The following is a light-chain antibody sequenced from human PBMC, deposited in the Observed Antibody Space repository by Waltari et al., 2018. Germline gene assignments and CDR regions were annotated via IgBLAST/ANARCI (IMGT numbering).Light chain of an antibody. V-gene: IGKV3-11*01. J-gene: IGKJ1*01. CDR1: QSVSSY. Sequence: EIVLTQSPATLSLSPGERATLSCRARQSVSSYLAWYQQKPGQAPRLLIYDASNRATGIPARFSGSGSGTDFTLTISSLEPEEFAVYYCQQRSNWPGTFGQGTKVEIK. CDR3: QQRSNWPGT. CDR2: DAS.